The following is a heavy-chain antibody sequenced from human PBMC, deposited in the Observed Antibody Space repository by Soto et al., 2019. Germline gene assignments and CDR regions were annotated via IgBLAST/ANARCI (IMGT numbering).Heavy chain of an antibody. Sequence: GGSLRLSCAASGFTFSSYSMNWVRQAPGKGLEWVSSISSSSYIYYADSVKGRFTISRDNAKNSLYLQMNSLRAEDTAVYYCLRYDSSGYYGMDVWGQGTTVTVSS. CDR2: ISSSSYI. D-gene: IGHD3-22*01. J-gene: IGHJ6*02. CDR3: LRYDSSGYYGMDV. CDR1: GFTFSSYS. V-gene: IGHV3-21*01.